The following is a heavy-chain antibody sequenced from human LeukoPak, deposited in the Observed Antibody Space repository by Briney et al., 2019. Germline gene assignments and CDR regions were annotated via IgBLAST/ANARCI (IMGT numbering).Heavy chain of an antibody. Sequence: GGSLRLSCAASGFTVSSNYMSWVRQAPGKGLEWVSVIYSGGSTYYADSVKGRFTISRDNSKNTLYLQMNSLRAEDTVVYYCARETTYYDILTGSYYYYGMDVWGQGTTVTVSS. CDR2: IYSGGST. J-gene: IGHJ6*02. CDR3: ARETTYYDILTGSYYYYGMDV. V-gene: IGHV3-53*01. D-gene: IGHD3-9*01. CDR1: GFTVSSNY.